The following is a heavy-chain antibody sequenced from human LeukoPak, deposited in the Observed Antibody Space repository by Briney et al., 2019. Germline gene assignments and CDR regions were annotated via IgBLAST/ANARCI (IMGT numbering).Heavy chain of an antibody. V-gene: IGHV4-34*01. CDR1: GGSFGGYY. CDR2: INHSGST. J-gene: IGHJ4*02. CDR3: ARVYYYGSGSGDFDY. D-gene: IGHD3-10*01. Sequence: SETLSLTCAVYGGSFGGYYWSWIRQPPGKGLEWIGEINHSGSTNYNPSLKSRVTISVDTSKNQFSLKLSSVTAADTAVYYCARVYYYGSGSGDFDYWGQGTLVTVSS.